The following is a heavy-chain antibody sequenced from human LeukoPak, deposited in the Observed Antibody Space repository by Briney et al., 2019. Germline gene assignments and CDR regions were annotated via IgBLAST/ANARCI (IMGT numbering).Heavy chain of an antibody. J-gene: IGHJ5*02. CDR1: GFTFSSYA. V-gene: IGHV3-21*01. Sequence: PGGSLRLSCAASGFTFSSYAMSWVRQAPGKGLEWVSSISSSSSYIYYADSVKGRFTISRDNAKNSLYLQMNSLRAEDTAVYYCARTYGDYLMNWFDPWGQGTLVTVSS. D-gene: IGHD4-17*01. CDR3: ARTYGDYLMNWFDP. CDR2: ISSSSSYI.